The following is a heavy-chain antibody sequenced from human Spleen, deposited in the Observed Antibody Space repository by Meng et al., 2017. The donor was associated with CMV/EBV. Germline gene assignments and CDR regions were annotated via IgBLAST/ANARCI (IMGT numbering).Heavy chain of an antibody. CDR2: ISWDGGII. Sequence: FTFYKDMMHWVRQAPGKGLEWVALISWDGGIINYADSVKGRFTVSRDNSKNSLYLEMKNLRIEDSALYYCAKEGNTNLLFHYWWFDLWGRGTLVTVSS. V-gene: IGHV3-43*01. CDR3: AKEGNTNLLFHYWWFDL. CDR1: FTFYKDM. D-gene: IGHD2/OR15-2a*01. J-gene: IGHJ2*01.